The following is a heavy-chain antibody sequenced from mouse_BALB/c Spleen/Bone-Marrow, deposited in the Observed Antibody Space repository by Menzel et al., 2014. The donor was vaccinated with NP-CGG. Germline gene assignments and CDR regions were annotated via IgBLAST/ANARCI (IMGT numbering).Heavy chain of an antibody. CDR2: INPSNGRT. D-gene: IGHD1-2*01. CDR1: GYTFTSYW. V-gene: IGHV1S81*02. CDR3: ARPCYGPYFDY. J-gene: IGHJ2*01. Sequence: SGAELVKPGASVKLSCKASGYTFTSYWMHWVKRRPGQGLEWIGEINPSNGRTNYNEKFKSKATLTVDKSSSTAYMQLSSLTSEDSAVYYCARPCYGPYFDYWGQGTTLTVSS.